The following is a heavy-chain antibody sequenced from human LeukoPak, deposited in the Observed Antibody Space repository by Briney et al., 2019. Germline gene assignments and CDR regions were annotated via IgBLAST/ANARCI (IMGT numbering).Heavy chain of an antibody. V-gene: IGHV4-34*01. CDR2: INHSGST. Sequence: SETLSRTCAVYGGSFSGYYWSWIRQPPGKGLXXIGEINHSGSTNYNPSLKSRVTISVDTSKNQFSLKLTSVTAADTAVYYCARGGGSSGYYFDYWGQGTLVTVSS. CDR1: GGSFSGYY. J-gene: IGHJ4*02. CDR3: ARGGGSSGYYFDY. D-gene: IGHD6-19*01.